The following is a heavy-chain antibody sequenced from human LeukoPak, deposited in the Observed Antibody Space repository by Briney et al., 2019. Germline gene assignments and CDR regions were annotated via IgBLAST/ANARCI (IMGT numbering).Heavy chain of an antibody. CDR3: ARGRYCSSSSCYQIYYYYMDV. J-gene: IGHJ6*03. D-gene: IGHD2-2*01. CDR2: ISAYNGNP. Sequence: ASVKVSCKASGYTFTSFGISWVRQAPGQGLEWMGRISAYNGNPNYAQNLQGRVTMTTDTSTSTAYMELRSLRSDDTAVYYCARGRYCSSSSCYQIYYYYMDVWGKGTTVTVSS. CDR1: GYTFTSFG. V-gene: IGHV1-18*01.